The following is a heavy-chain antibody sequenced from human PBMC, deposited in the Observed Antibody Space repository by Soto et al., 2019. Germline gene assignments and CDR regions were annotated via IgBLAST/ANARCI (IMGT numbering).Heavy chain of an antibody. V-gene: IGHV3-74*02. CDR2: INSDGSGS. J-gene: IGHJ6*03. CDR1: GFTFSNYW. Sequence: EVQLVESGGGLVQPGGSLRLSCAASGFTFSNYWMYWVRQAPGKGLEWVSRINSDGSGSSYADSVTGRLTISRDNVKNTLYLQMDRLRAEDTAVYYCARGDCVGGTCYSLAGSFYYYRDVWGKGTTVTVFS. CDR3: ARGDCVGGTCYSLAGSFYYYRDV. D-gene: IGHD2-15*01.